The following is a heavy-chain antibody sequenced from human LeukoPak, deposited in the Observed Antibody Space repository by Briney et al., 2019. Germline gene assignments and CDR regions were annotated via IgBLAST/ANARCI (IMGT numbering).Heavy chain of an antibody. CDR1: GFTDSDYY. CDR2: ISNRGTTI. D-gene: IGHD3-16*01. CDR3: ASQGGIIDY. V-gene: IGHV3-11*01. Sequence: GGSLRLSCAASGFTDSDYYMSLIRQAPGKGLEWVSYISNRGTTIYYTDSVKGRFTISRDNAKNSLYLQMNSLRAEDTAVYYCASQGGIIDYWGQGTLVTVSS. J-gene: IGHJ4*02.